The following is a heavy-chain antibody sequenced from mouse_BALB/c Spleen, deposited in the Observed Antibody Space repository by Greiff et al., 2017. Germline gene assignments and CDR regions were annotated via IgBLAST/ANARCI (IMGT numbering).Heavy chain of an antibody. V-gene: IGHV3-2*02. J-gene: IGHJ2*01. CDR2: ISYSGST. Sequence: EVKLQESGPGLVKPSQSLSLTCTVTGYSITSDYAWNWIRQFPGNKLEWMGYISYSGSTSYNPSLKSRISITRDTSKNQFFLQLNSVTTEDTATYYCARGDGYYWGQGTTLTVSS. CDR3: ARGDGYY. CDR1: GYSITSDYA. D-gene: IGHD2-3*01.